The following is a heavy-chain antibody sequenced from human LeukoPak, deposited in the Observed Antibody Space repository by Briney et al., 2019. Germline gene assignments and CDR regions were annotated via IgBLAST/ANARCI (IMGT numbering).Heavy chain of an antibody. CDR1: GYTFTSYG. V-gene: IGHV1-18*01. CDR2: ISAYNGNT. Sequence: GASVKVSCKASGYTFTSYGISWVRQAPGQGLEWMGWISAYNGNTNYAQKLQGRVTMTTDKSTSTAYMELRSLRSDDTAVYYCARDSHSNSGSSYQDYWGQGTLVTVSS. D-gene: IGHD1-26*01. J-gene: IGHJ4*02. CDR3: ARDSHSNSGSSYQDY.